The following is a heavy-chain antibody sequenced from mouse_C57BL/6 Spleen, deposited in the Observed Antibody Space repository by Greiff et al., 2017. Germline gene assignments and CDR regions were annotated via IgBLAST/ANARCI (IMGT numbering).Heavy chain of an antibody. Sequence: VQLQQPGAELVKPGASVKMSCKASGYTFTSYWITWVKQRPGQGLEWIGDIYPGSGSTNYNEKFKSNATLTVDKSSSTAYMQLSSLTSEDSAVYYCARGSDYAMDYWGQGTSVTVCS. CDR1: GYTFTSYW. CDR2: IYPGSGST. CDR3: ARGSDYAMDY. V-gene: IGHV1-55*01. J-gene: IGHJ4*01.